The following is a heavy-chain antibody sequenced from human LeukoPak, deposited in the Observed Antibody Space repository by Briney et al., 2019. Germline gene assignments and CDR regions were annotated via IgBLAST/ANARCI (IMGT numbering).Heavy chain of an antibody. J-gene: IGHJ6*04. D-gene: IGHD3-10*02. V-gene: IGHV3-48*03. CDR1: GFTFSIYN. CDR3: AELGITMIGGV. Sequence: PGGPLRLSCAASGFTFSIYNMNWVRQAPGKGLEWVSYITLSGTSIYYADSVKGRFTISRDNAKNSLYLQMNSLRAEDTAVYYCAELGITMIGGVWGKGTTVTISS. CDR2: ITLSGTSI.